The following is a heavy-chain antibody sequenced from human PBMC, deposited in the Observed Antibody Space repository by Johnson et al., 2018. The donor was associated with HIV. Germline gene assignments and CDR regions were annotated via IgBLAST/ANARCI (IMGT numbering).Heavy chain of an antibody. CDR1: GFTVSSNY. V-gene: IGHV3-66*01. CDR3: ARVRRSGWFDNDAFDI. Sequence: VQLVESGGGLVQPGGSLRLSCAASGFTVSSNYMSWVRQAPGKGLEWVSVIYSGGSTYYADSVKGRFTISRDNSYNTLFLQMNSLRDQDTAVYYCARVRRSGWFDNDAFDIWGLGTMVTVSS. D-gene: IGHD6-19*01. CDR2: IYSGGST. J-gene: IGHJ3*02.